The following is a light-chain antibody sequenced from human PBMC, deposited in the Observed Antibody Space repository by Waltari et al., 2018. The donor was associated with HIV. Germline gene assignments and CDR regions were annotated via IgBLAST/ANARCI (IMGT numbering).Light chain of an antibody. CDR2: DAS. V-gene: IGKV3-15*01. J-gene: IGKJ2*01. CDR1: QSISNN. Sequence: DIVMTQSPATLSVSPGERATLSCRASQSISNNLAWYQQKPGQAPRLLMYDASTRATGVPARFIGSGSGTEFTLTISSLQSEDFAVYYCQQYINWPPYTFGQGTKLEIK. CDR3: QQYINWPPYT.